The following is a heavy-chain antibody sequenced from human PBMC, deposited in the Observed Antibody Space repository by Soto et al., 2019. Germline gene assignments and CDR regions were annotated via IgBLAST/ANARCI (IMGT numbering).Heavy chain of an antibody. Sequence: TLSLTCTVSNDSVTSNSYYWSWIRQHPGKGLEWIGYIYYRGITHYNPSLKSRVSMSVDTSKNQVSLRLSSVTAADTAVYYCARALGSSPLSAWGQGTLVTVSS. CDR1: NDSVTSNSYY. CDR3: ARALGSSPLSA. D-gene: IGHD6-6*01. V-gene: IGHV4-31*03. J-gene: IGHJ5*02. CDR2: IYYRGIT.